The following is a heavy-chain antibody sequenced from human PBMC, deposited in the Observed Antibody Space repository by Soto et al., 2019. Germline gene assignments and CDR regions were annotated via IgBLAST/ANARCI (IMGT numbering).Heavy chain of an antibody. CDR3: ARAFMERLPLYYYYLDV. V-gene: IGHV3-66*01. Sequence: VGGVRPNPGKGLEWVSVIYSGGSTYYADSVKGRFTISRDNSKNTLYLQMNSLRAEDTAVYYCARAFMERLPLYYYYLDVRGKGTTVTVSS. CDR2: IYSGGST. D-gene: IGHD6-25*01. J-gene: IGHJ6*03.